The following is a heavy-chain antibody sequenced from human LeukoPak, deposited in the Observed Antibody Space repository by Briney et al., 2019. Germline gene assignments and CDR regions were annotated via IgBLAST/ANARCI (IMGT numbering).Heavy chain of an antibody. CDR2: ISSSSSTI. V-gene: IGHV3-48*01. J-gene: IGHJ5*02. D-gene: IGHD3-22*01. CDR3: ARDSSGYHDNWFDP. CDR1: GFTFSSYS. Sequence: GGSLRLSCAASGFTFSSYSMNWVRQAPGKGLEWVSYISSSSSTIYYADSVKGRFTISRDNAKNSLYLQMNSLRAGDTAVYYCARDSSGYHDNWFDPSGQGTLVTVSS.